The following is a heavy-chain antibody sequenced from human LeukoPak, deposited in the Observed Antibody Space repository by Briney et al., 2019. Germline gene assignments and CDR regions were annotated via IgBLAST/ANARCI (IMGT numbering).Heavy chain of an antibody. CDR3: AKGVDYYDILTGYSDYYYYMDV. J-gene: IGHJ6*03. CDR2: ISWDGGST. CDR1: GFTFDDYT. V-gene: IGHV3-43*01. D-gene: IGHD3-9*01. Sequence: PGGSLRLSCAASGFTFDDYTMHWVRQAPGKGLEWVSLISWDGGSTYYADSVKGRFTISRDNSKNSLYLQMNSLRTEDTALYYCAKGVDYYDILTGYSDYYYYMDVWGKGTTVTVSS.